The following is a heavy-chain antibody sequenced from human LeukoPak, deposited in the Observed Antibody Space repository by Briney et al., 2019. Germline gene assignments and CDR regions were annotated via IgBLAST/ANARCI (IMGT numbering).Heavy chain of an antibody. CDR1: GYSFTTYW. V-gene: IGHV5-51*01. CDR2: IYPGDSDT. J-gene: IGHJ4*02. CDR3: ARVGAYCSGGDCFGLDY. D-gene: IGHD2-15*01. Sequence: GESLKISCKGSGYSFTTYWIGWVRQMPGKGLELMGIIYPGDSDTRYSPSFQGQVTISADKSISTAYLQWSSLKASDIAMFYCARVGAYCSGGDCFGLDYWGQGTLVTVSS.